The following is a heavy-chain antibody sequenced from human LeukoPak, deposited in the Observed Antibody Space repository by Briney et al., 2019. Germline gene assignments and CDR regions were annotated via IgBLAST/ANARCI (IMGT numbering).Heavy chain of an antibody. CDR3: ARDQSNYFDY. Sequence: GGSLRLSCAASGFTFRNYAMHWVRQAPGKGLEWVALISYDGSNKYYADSVRGRFTVSRDNSKNTLYLQMNSLRAEDTAVYYCARDQSNYFDYWGQGTLVTVS. CDR1: GFTFRNYA. V-gene: IGHV3-30*04. CDR2: ISYDGSNK. J-gene: IGHJ4*02.